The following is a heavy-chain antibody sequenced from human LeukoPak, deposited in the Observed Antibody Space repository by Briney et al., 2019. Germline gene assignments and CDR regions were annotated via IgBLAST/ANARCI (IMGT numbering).Heavy chain of an antibody. V-gene: IGHV3-7*01. CDR1: GFTFSSYW. CDR2: INHNGNVN. D-gene: IGHD2-2*01. CDR3: ARCISSFFYEE. J-gene: IGHJ4*02. Sequence: GGSLRLSCAASGFTFSSYWMNWARQAPGKGLEWVASINHNGNVNYYVDSVKGRFIISRDNAKNSLYLQMNNLTDEDTAVYYCARCISSFFYEEWGQGTLVIVSS.